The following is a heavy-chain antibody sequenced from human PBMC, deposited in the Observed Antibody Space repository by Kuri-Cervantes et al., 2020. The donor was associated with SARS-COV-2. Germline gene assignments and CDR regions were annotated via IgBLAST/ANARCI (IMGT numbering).Heavy chain of an antibody. D-gene: IGHD3-3*01. Sequence: GSLRLSCTVSGGSISSSSYYWGWIRQPPGKGLEWIGSIYYSGSTYYNPSLKSRVTISVDTSKNQFSLKLSSVTAADTAVYYCARQRGNEYDFWSGYQIKDWFDPWGQGTLVTVSS. V-gene: IGHV4-39*01. J-gene: IGHJ5*02. CDR3: ARQRGNEYDFWSGYQIKDWFDP. CDR1: GGSISSSSYY. CDR2: IYYSGST.